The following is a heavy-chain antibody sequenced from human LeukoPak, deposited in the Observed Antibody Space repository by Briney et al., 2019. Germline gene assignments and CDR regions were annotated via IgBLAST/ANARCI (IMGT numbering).Heavy chain of an antibody. CDR2: IYPGDSDT. J-gene: IGHJ6*03. CDR3: ARSPIYYYYMDV. Sequence: GGSLRLSYKGSGYSFTSYWIGWVRQMPGKGLEWMGIIYPGDSDTRYSPSFQGQVTISADKSISTAYLQWSSLKASDTAMYYCARSPIYYYYMDVWGKGTTVTVSS. V-gene: IGHV5-51*01. CDR1: GYSFTSYW.